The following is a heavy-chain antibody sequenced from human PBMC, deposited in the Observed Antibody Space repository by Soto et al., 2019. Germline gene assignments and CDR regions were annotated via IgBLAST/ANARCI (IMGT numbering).Heavy chain of an antibody. CDR3: AVDTVGTGSY. D-gene: IGHD5-18*01. CDR2: GRGKSNTYST. Sequence: EVQVVESGGGLVQPGGSLRLSGAASGFTFSDYTMYWVRQAPGKGLEWVGRGRGKSNTYSTEYAASVKGRFTISREDLKNSVYLKMNSMKTEATAMYYCAVDTVGTGSYCGQGTLVTVSS. CDR1: GFTFSDYT. V-gene: IGHV3-72*01. J-gene: IGHJ4*02.